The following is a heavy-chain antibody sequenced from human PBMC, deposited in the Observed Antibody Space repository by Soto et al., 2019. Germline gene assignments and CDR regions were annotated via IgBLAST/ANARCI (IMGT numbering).Heavy chain of an antibody. CDR1: GFTFSSYW. CDR2: IKQDGSEK. CDR3: ARGRLFWSGYYGMDV. Sequence: PGGSLRLSCAASGFTFSSYWMSWVRQAPGKGLEWVANIKQDGSEKYYVDSVKGRFTISRDNAKNSLYLQMNSLRAEDTAVYYCARGRLFWSGYYGMDVWGQGTTVTVSS. D-gene: IGHD3-3*01. V-gene: IGHV3-7*03. J-gene: IGHJ6*02.